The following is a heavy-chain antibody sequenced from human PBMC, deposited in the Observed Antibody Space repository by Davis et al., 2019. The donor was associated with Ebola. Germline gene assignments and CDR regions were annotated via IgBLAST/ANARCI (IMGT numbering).Heavy chain of an antibody. Sequence: GESLKISCAASGFTFSSYWMHWVRQAPGKGLVWVSRINSDGSSTRSADSVKGRFTISRDNSKNTLYLQMSSLRAEDTAVYYCVRAYYGASYWGQGTLVTVSS. CDR1: GFTFSSYW. D-gene: IGHD4-17*01. CDR2: INSDGSST. J-gene: IGHJ4*02. V-gene: IGHV3-74*01. CDR3: VRAYYGASY.